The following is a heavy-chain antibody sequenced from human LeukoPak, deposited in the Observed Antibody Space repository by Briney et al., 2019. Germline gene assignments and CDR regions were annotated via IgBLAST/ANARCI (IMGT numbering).Heavy chain of an antibody. D-gene: IGHD3-22*01. V-gene: IGHV3-53*01. CDR3: ARRGNSGYSLDY. Sequence: PGGSLRLSCAPSGFTLSNSYMSWVRQAPGEGLEWVSVIYSGGSTYYADSVKGRFTISRGNSKNTLYLQMNSLRAEDTAMYYCARRGNSGYSLDYWGQGTLVTVSS. CDR1: GFTLSNSY. J-gene: IGHJ4*02. CDR2: IYSGGST.